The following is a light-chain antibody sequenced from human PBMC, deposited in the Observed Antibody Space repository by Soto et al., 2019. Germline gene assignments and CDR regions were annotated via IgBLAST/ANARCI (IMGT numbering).Light chain of an antibody. J-gene: IGKJ2*01. V-gene: IGKV3-15*01. Sequence: EVLLTQSPATLSVSPGERATLSCRASQSVGSNLAWYQQKPGQAPRLRIYRASTRANGIPARFSGSGAGTEFNLSNSSLQSDDFADYYCQQYNNWPSTFGQGTKLEIK. CDR1: QSVGSN. CDR2: RAS. CDR3: QQYNNWPST.